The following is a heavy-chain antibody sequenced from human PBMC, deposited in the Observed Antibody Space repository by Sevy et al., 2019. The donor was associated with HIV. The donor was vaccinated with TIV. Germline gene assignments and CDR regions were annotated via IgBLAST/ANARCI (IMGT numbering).Heavy chain of an antibody. V-gene: IGHV3-23*01. CDR2: INSGGGST. Sequence: GGSLRLSCAASGFTFTEFVMSWVRQAPGKELEWVSTINSGGGSTYYADSVKGRFTISRDNSQNTLDLQMISLRAEDTAVYYCAKDVVGGYYDSTGYSDYWGQGTLVTVSS. CDR3: AKDVVGGYYDSTGYSDY. CDR1: GFTFTEFV. J-gene: IGHJ4*02. D-gene: IGHD3-22*01.